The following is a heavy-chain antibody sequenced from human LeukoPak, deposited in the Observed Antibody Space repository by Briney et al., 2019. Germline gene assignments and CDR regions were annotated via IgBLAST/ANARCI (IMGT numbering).Heavy chain of an antibody. J-gene: IGHJ4*02. CDR1: GFTFSSYS. V-gene: IGHV3-48*04. CDR3: ARDSYYDSSGYYPY. D-gene: IGHD3-22*01. Sequence: GGSLRLSCAASGFTFSSYSMNWVRQAPGKGLEWVSYISSSGSTIYYADSVKGRFTTSRDNAKNSLYLQMNSLRAEDTAVYYCARDSYYDSSGYYPYWGQGTLVTVSS. CDR2: ISSSGSTI.